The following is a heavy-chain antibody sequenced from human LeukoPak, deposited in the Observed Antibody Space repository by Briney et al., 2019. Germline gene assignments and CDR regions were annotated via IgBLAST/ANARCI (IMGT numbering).Heavy chain of an antibody. V-gene: IGHV1-69*04. J-gene: IGHJ4*02. D-gene: IGHD3-22*01. CDR1: GGTFSSYA. CDR3: ARDYYDSSGRDDY. Sequence: GASVKVSCKASGGTFSSYAISWVRQAPGQGLEWMGRIIPILGIANYAQKFQGRVTITADKSTSTAYMELSSLRSEDTAVYYCARDYYDSSGRDDYWGQGTLVTVSS. CDR2: IIPILGIA.